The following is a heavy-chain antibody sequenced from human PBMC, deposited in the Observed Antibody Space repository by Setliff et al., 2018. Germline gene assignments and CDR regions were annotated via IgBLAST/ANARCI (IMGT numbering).Heavy chain of an antibody. CDR1: GITFRTYS. Sequence: PGGSLRLSCAASGITFRTYSLNWVRQAPGRGLEWISFISSDSRTTYYADSVKGRFTISRDNAKNTLDLQMNSLRAEDSAMYYCTRGTFSDFWSGDYYDYWGQGTLVNRLL. CDR2: ISSDSRTT. V-gene: IGHV3-48*01. J-gene: IGHJ4*02. CDR3: TRGTFSDFWSGDYYDY. D-gene: IGHD3-3*01.